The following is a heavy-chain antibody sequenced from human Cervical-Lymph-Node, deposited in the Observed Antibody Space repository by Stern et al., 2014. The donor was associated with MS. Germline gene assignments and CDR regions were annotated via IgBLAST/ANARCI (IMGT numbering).Heavy chain of an antibody. J-gene: IGHJ6*02. Sequence: QVQLQESGPGLLKTSQTLSLTCTVSRGPTSGTNYWRWIRQPAGKGLDWIGHVYTTGTATDNPSLQSRVAISIDTSKKLISLRLNSVTVADTAVYFCAKAQARWLGNEYSSYYGMDVWGQGTTVTVSS. D-gene: IGHD5-24*01. V-gene: IGHV4-61*02. CDR3: AKAQARWLGNEYSSYYGMDV. CDR2: VYTTGTA. CDR1: RGPTSGTNY.